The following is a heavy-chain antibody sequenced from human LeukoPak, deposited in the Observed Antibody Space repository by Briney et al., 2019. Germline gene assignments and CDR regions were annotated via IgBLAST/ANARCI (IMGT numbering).Heavy chain of an antibody. D-gene: IGHD3-22*01. CDR3: ARERVLPYYYDSSGYYLAGYFDY. V-gene: IGHV4-34*01. CDR2: INHSGST. J-gene: IGHJ4*02. Sequence: SETLSLTCAVYGGSFSGYYWSWIRQPPGKWLEWIGEINHSGSTNYNPSLKSRVTISVDTSKNQFSLKLSSVTAADTAVYYCARERVLPYYYDSSGYYLAGYFDYWGQGTLVTVSS. CDR1: GGSFSGYY.